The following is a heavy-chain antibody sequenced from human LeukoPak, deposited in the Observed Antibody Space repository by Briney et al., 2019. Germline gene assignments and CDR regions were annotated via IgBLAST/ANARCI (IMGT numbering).Heavy chain of an antibody. V-gene: IGHV4-59*01. J-gene: IGHJ6*03. Sequence: SETLSLTCTVSGVSISSYYWSWVRQPPGKGLEWVGDIYYSGSTNYNASLKSGVTISVDTSKNQFSLKLSSVTAADTAVYYCARGRWRVRGVRAQRGYYYYMDVWGKGTTVTISS. CDR3: ARGRWRVRGVRAQRGYYYYMDV. CDR2: IYYSGST. D-gene: IGHD3-10*01. CDR1: GVSISSYY.